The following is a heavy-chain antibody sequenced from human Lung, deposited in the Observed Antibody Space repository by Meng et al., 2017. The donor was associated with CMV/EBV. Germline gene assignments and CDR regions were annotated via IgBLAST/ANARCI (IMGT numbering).Heavy chain of an antibody. V-gene: IGHV1-69*02. J-gene: IGHJ6*02. CDR2: IIPILGIA. Sequence: SVKVSCKASGGTFSSYTISWVRQAPGQGLEWMGRIIPILGIANYAQKFQGRVTITADKSTSTAYMELSSLRSEDTAVYYCASLGRDYYGMDVWGQGTMVTVSS. CDR3: ASLGRDYYGMDV. D-gene: IGHD1-26*01. CDR1: GGTFSSYT.